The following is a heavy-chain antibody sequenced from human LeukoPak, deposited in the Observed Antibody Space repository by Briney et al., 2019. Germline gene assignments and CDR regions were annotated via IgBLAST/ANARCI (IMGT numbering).Heavy chain of an antibody. J-gene: IGHJ2*01. CDR3: ARASSSGYYFGWYLDL. CDR2: IYPGDSGT. D-gene: IGHD3-22*01. CDR1: GYIFTTYW. V-gene: IGHV5-51*01. Sequence: GASLKISCKASGYIFTTYWIGWVRQLPGKGLEWMGIIYPGDSGTTYSPSFQGQVTMSADKSINTAYLQWSSLRASDTAMYYCARASSSGYYFGWYLDLWGRGTLVTVSS.